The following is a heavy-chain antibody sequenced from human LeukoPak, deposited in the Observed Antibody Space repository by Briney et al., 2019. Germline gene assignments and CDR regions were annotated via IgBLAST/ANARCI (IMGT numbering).Heavy chain of an antibody. CDR2: ISSSSSYI. CDR1: GFTFSSYS. J-gene: IGHJ4*02. D-gene: IGHD6-19*01. CDR3: AREPGDSSGWSE. Sequence: GGSLRLSCAASGFTFSSYSMNWVRQAPGKGLEWVSSISSSSSYIYYADSLKGRFTISRDNAKNSLYLQMNSLRAEDTAVYYCAREPGDSSGWSEWGQGTLVTVSS. V-gene: IGHV3-21*01.